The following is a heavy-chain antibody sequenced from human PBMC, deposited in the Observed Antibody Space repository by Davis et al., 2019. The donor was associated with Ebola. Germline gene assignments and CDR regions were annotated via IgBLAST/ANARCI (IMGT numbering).Heavy chain of an antibody. CDR2: INPNSGGT. CDR3: ARDTLTTVTTFRPRGGGMDV. V-gene: IGHV1-2*04. D-gene: IGHD4-17*01. Sequence: AASVKVSCKASGYTFTGYYIHWVRQAPGQGLDWMGWINPNSGGTNYAQKFQGWVTMTRDTSISTAYMELSRLRSDDTAVYYCARDTLTTVTTFRPRGGGMDVWGQGTTVTVSS. CDR1: GYTFTGYY. J-gene: IGHJ6*02.